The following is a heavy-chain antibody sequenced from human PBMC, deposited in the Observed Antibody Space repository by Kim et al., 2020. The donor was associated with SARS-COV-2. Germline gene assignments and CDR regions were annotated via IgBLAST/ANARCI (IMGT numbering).Heavy chain of an antibody. D-gene: IGHD4-17*01. CDR2: ISWHGSTV. J-gene: IGHJ3*02. CDR3: VKDRSDDYLHDAFHI. V-gene: IGHV3-9*01. CDR1: GFSLRDYA. Sequence: GGSLRLSCTASGFSLRDYAMHWVRQAPGKGLEWVSSISWHGSTVGYADSVKGRFTISRDNAKNSLYLQMNSLRPEDTALYFCVKDRSDDYLHDAFHIWGQGAMVTVSS.